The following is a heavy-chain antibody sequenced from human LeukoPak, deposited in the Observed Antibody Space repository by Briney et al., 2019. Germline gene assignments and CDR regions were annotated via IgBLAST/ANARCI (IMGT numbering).Heavy chain of an antibody. CDR1: GGSFSGYY. CDR3: AGLGYCSSTSCPVYYMDV. CDR2: INHSGST. Sequence: SETLSLTCVVYGGSFSGYYWSWIRQPPGKGLEWIGEINHSGSTNYNPSLKSRVTISVDTSRNQFSLKLSSVTAADTAVYYCAGLGYCSSTSCPVYYMDVWGKGTTVTVSS. D-gene: IGHD2-2*01. V-gene: IGHV4-34*01. J-gene: IGHJ6*03.